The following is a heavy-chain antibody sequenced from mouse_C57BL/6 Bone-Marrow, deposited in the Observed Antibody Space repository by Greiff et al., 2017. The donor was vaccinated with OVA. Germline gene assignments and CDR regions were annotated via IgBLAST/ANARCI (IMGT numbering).Heavy chain of an antibody. CDR3: AKPSSGYYAMDY. V-gene: IGHV2-5*01. CDR1: GFSLTSYG. J-gene: IGHJ4*01. Sequence: VQLQESGPGLVQPSQSLSITCTVSGFSLTSYGVHWVRQSPGKGLEWLGVIWRGGSTDYNAAFMSRLSITKDNSKSQVFFKMNSLQADDTAIYYCAKPSSGYYAMDYWGQGTSVTVSS. D-gene: IGHD3-1*01. CDR2: IWRGGST.